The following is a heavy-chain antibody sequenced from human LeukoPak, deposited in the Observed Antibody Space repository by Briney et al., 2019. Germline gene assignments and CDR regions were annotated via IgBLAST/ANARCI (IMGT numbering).Heavy chain of an antibody. Sequence: PSETLSLTCTVSGGSISSYYWSWIRQPPGKGLEWIGYIYYSGSTNYNPSLKSRVTISVDTSKNQFSLKLSSVTAADTAVYYCARPTAVAGFYWFDPWGQGTLVTVSS. CDR2: IYYSGST. CDR1: GGSISSYY. V-gene: IGHV4-59*01. D-gene: IGHD6-13*01. CDR3: ARPTAVAGFYWFDP. J-gene: IGHJ5*02.